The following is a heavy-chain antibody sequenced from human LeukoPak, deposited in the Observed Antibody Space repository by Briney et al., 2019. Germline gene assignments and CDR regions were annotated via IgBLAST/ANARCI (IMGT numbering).Heavy chain of an antibody. D-gene: IGHD2-2*01. CDR2: IYYSGIT. Sequence: SETLSLTCTVSGGSISNYYWSWIRQPPGNGLEWIGYIYYSGITNYNPSLKSRVTMSVDTSKNQFSLNLSSVTAADTAVYYCARDSRHYNSISCYGRPGYYGLDVWGQGTTVTVSS. V-gene: IGHV4-59*01. J-gene: IGHJ6*02. CDR1: GGSISNYY. CDR3: ARDSRHYNSISCYGRPGYYGLDV.